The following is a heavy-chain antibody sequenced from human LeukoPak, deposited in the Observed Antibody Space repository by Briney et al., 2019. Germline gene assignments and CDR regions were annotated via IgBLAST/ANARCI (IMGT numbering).Heavy chain of an antibody. J-gene: IGHJ6*03. Sequence: PGGSLRLSCAASAFTFSTYNMNWVRQAPGQGLEWVAYISTSISTIYYTDSVKGRFTISRDNAKNSLYLQMNSLRAEDTAVYYCARVGDYYYMDVWGKGTTVTVSS. V-gene: IGHV3-48*04. D-gene: IGHD3-16*01. CDR2: ISTSISTI. CDR1: AFTFSTYN. CDR3: ARVGDYYYMDV.